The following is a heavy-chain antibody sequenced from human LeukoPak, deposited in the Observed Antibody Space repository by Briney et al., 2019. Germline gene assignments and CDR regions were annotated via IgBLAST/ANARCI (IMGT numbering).Heavy chain of an antibody. D-gene: IGHD2-15*01. CDR2: INPNSGGT. Sequence: GASVKVSCKASGYTFTVYYMHWVRQAPGQGLEWMGWINPNSGGTNYAQKFQGRVTMTRDTSISTAYMELSRLRSDDTAVYYCASGYCSGGSCYRSTIQHWGQGTLVTVSS. V-gene: IGHV1-2*02. CDR1: GYTFTVYY. J-gene: IGHJ1*01. CDR3: ASGYCSGGSCYRSTIQH.